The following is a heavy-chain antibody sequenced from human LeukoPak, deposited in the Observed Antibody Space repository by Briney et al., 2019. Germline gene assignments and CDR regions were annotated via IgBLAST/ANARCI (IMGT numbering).Heavy chain of an antibody. D-gene: IGHD6-19*01. CDR2: ISSSSTYI. CDR1: GFTFSSYA. J-gene: IGHJ5*02. CDR3: ARGGIAVAGDDL. V-gene: IGHV3-21*01. Sequence: GGSLRLSCAASGFTFSSYAMSWVRQAPGKGLEWVSAISSSSTYIYYADSVKGRFNISRDNSKSTLFLQMNSLRVEDTAVYYCARGGIAVAGDDLWGQGTLVTVSA.